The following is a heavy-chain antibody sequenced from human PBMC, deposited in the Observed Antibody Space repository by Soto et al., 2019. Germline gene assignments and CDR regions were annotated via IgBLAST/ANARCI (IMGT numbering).Heavy chain of an antibody. CDR3: ARDKSYTAMVTSWFDP. V-gene: IGHV1-46*01. D-gene: IGHD5-18*01. CDR1: AYILTSYY. CDR2: INPSGGST. J-gene: IGHJ5*02. Sequence: ASVKVSCKTSAYILTSYYIHWVRQAPGQGLEWMGWINPSGGSTSYAQRFQGRVTMTRDTSTSTVYMELSSLRSEDTAVYYCARDKSYTAMVTSWFDPWGQGTLVTVSS.